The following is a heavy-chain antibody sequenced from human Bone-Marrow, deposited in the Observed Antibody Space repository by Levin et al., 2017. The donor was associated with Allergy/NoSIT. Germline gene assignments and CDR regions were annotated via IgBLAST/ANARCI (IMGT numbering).Heavy chain of an antibody. J-gene: IGHJ6*02. Sequence: SETLSLTCTVSGGSISSGDYYWSWIRQPPGKGLEWIGYIYYSGSTYYNPSLKSRVTISVDTSKNQFSLKLSPVTAADTAVYYCARRGGITMVRGVPRVGMDVWGQGTTVTVSS. V-gene: IGHV4-30-4*01. CDR2: IYYSGST. D-gene: IGHD3-10*01. CDR1: GGSISSGDYY. CDR3: ARRGGITMVRGVPRVGMDV.